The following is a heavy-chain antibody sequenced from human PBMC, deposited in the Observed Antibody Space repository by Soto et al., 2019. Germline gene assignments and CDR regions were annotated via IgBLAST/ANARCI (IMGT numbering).Heavy chain of an antibody. Sequence: QVQLVQSGAEVKKPGSSVKLSCKTSGGTFRNYAINWVRQAPGQGLEWMGGSIPVFGTANYAQTFQGRFTITADESTSTAYMELSSRRSEDTAVYYCAIPLPKQQLVRGAFDHWGQGTLVTVAS. CDR2: SIPVFGTA. D-gene: IGHD6-13*01. J-gene: IGHJ4*02. CDR1: GGTFRNYA. CDR3: AIPLPKQQLVRGAFDH. V-gene: IGHV1-69*01.